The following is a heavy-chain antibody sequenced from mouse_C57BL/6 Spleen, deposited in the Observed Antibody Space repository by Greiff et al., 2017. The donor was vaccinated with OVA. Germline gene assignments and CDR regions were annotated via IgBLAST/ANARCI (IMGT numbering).Heavy chain of an antibody. Sequence: EVKLVESGGGLVKPGGSLKLSCAASGFTFSDYGMHWVRQAPEKGLEWVAYISSGSSTIYYADTVKGRFTISRDNAKNTLFLQMTSLRSEDTAMYYCARRDYYGSSYFDYWGQGTTLTVSS. D-gene: IGHD1-1*01. CDR2: ISSGSSTI. V-gene: IGHV5-17*01. J-gene: IGHJ2*01. CDR1: GFTFSDYG. CDR3: ARRDYYGSSYFDY.